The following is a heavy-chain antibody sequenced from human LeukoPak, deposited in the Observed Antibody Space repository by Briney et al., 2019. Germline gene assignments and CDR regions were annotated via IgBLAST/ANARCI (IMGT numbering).Heavy chain of an antibody. CDR3: VKGRYSHDS. CDR1: GFTFTTYV. Sequence: GGSLRLSCSASGFTFTTYVMHWVRQAPGKGLEHVSTINTNGGSTYYADSVKGRFTISRDNSKDTLYLQMSSLRVEDTAAYYCVKGRYSHDSWGQGTLVIVSS. V-gene: IGHV3-64D*06. CDR2: INTNGGST. J-gene: IGHJ4*02. D-gene: IGHD5-18*01.